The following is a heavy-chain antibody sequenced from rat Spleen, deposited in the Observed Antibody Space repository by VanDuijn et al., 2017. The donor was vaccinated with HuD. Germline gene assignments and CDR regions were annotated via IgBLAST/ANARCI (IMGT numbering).Heavy chain of an antibody. CDR3: AKKGTYYGYLYVMDA. CDR1: GFTFNNYW. CDR2: ISNSGGSI. V-gene: IGHV5-31*01. J-gene: IGHJ4*01. Sequence: EVQLVESGGGLVQPGRSLKLSCVASGFTFNNYWMTWIRQAPGKGLEWVASISNSGGSIYYPDSVKGRFTISRDNAKSTLYLQISSLRSEDTATYYCAKKGTYYGYLYVMDAWGQGVMVTVSS. D-gene: IGHD1-9*01.